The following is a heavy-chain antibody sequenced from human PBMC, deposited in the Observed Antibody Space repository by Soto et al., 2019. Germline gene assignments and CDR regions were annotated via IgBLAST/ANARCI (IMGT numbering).Heavy chain of an antibody. Sequence: PSETLSLTCTVSGGSISSSTSYWGWIRQPPGKGLEWIGSINYSGSTYYSPSLKSRVTISADTSKNQFSLKLSSVTAADTAVYYCARPVNYYYYMDVWGKGTMVTVSS. CDR3: ARPVNYYYYMDV. V-gene: IGHV4-39*01. J-gene: IGHJ6*03. CDR2: INYSGST. CDR1: GGSISSSTSY.